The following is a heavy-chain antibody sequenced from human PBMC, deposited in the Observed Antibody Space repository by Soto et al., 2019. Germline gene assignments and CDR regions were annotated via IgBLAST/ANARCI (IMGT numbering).Heavy chain of an antibody. CDR1: GFTFSGYS. V-gene: IGHV3-7*01. J-gene: IGHJ4*02. Sequence: PGGSLRLSCAASGFTFSGYSMSWVRQAPGKGLEWVANIKQDGSEKYYVASVKGRFTISRDNAKNSVYLKMNSLRADDTAVYYCARQRGCDYWGQGTLVTVSS. D-gene: IGHD1-1*01. CDR2: IKQDGSEK. CDR3: ARQRGCDY.